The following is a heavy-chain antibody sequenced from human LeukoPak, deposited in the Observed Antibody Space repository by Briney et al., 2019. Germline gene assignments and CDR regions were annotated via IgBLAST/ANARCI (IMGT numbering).Heavy chain of an antibody. D-gene: IGHD6-19*01. Sequence: ASVKVSCKASGGTFSSYTISWVRQAPGQGLEWMGRIIPILGIANYAQKFKGGVTITADKSTSTAYMELSSLRSEDTAVYYCARAGAIAVAGTFDYWGQGTLVTVSS. CDR2: IIPILGIA. J-gene: IGHJ4*02. CDR3: ARAGAIAVAGTFDY. V-gene: IGHV1-69*02. CDR1: GGTFSSYT.